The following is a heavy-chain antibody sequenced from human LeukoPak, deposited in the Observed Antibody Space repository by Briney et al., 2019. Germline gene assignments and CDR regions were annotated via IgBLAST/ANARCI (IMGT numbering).Heavy chain of an antibody. V-gene: IGHV1-2*02. CDR2: INPNSGGT. J-gene: IGHJ3*02. D-gene: IGHD6-19*01. CDR1: GYTFTGYY. Sequence: ASVKVSCKASGYTFTGYYMHWVRQAPGQGLEWMGWINPNSGGTNYAQKFQGRVTMTRDTSISTAYMELSRLRSDDTAVYYCARVGYSSGWYGGAFDIWGQGTMVTVSS. CDR3: ARVGYSSGWYGGAFDI.